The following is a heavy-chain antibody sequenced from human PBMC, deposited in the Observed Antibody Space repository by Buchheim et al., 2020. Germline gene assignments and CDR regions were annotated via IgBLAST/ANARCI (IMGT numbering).Heavy chain of an antibody. CDR1: GFTFSSYA. J-gene: IGHJ6*03. V-gene: IGHV3-23*01. CDR2: ISGSGGST. Sequence: EVQLLESGGGLVQPGGSLRLSCAASGFTFSSYAMNWVRQAPGKGLEWVSTISGSGGSTYSADSIKGRFSISRDNSNNTLYLQMNSLRAEDTAVYYCAKRARGDYVSLYYYYMDVWGKGTT. D-gene: IGHD4-17*01. CDR3: AKRARGDYVSLYYYYMDV.